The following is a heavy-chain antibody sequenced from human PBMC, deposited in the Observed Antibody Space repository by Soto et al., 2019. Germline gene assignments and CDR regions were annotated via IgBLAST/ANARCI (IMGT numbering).Heavy chain of an antibody. D-gene: IGHD2-21*02. CDR1: GDSISSGTYY. Sequence: SETLSLTCTVSGDSISSGTYYWSWIRQHPGKGLEWIGYIYHSGSTYYNPSLKGRVTISVDRSKNQFSLKLNSVTAADTAVYYCARDLWGYCGTDCYPLDVWGQGTTVTVSS. J-gene: IGHJ6*02. CDR3: ARDLWGYCGTDCYPLDV. V-gene: IGHV4-30-2*01. CDR2: IYHSGST.